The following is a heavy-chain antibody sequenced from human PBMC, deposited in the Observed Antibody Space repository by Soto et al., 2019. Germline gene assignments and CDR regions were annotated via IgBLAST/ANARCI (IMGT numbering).Heavy chain of an antibody. CDR1: GFTFSSYA. CDR2: VSGNGLST. J-gene: IGHJ6*02. D-gene: IGHD3-10*01. CDR3: AKVQGSGSGLYYFYYYGMDV. V-gene: IGHV3-23*01. Sequence: GGSLRLSCAASGFTFSSYALSWFRQAPGKGLQCVSTVSGNGLSTYYADSVKGRFTISRDNSRNTLYLQMNSLRAEDTAVYYCAKVQGSGSGLYYFYYYGMDVWGQGTTVTVSS.